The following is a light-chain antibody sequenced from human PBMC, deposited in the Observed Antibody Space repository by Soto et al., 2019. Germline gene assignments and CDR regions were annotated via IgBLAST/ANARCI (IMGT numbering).Light chain of an antibody. Sequence: DIQMTQFPSTLSASVGDRVTITCRASQNIGSWLAWYQQKPGKAPKVLIYDVSNLETGVPSRFSGSGSGTEFTLTISSLQPDDFATYSCQQYNTYWTFGQGTKVEIK. J-gene: IGKJ1*01. CDR3: QQYNTYWT. V-gene: IGKV1-5*01. CDR1: QNIGSW. CDR2: DVS.